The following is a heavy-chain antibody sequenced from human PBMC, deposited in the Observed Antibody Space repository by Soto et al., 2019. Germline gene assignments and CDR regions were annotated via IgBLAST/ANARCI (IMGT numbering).Heavy chain of an antibody. CDR1: GGSIRTGGYS. CDR3: ARMPHSYGYGLDY. V-gene: IGHV4-31*03. D-gene: IGHD5-18*01. J-gene: IGHJ4*02. CDR2: IYFSGNT. Sequence: QVQLQESGPGLVKPSQTLSLTCTVSGGSIRTGGYSWNWIRQHPGKGLEWIGFIYFSGNTYYNPSLKSRVTISVDTSKSQFSLKLSSVTAADSAVYYCARMPHSYGYGLDYWGQGTLVTVSS.